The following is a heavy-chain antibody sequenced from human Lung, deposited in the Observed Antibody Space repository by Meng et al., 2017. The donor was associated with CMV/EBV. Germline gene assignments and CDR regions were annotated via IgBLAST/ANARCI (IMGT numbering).Heavy chain of an antibody. Sequence: SGFTFNTYWIHWVRQAPGKGLVWVSRITRDGSSTTYADSVKGRFTISRDNAKNTLYLQMNSLGAEDTAVYYCAKEYRLKYDSSGFDFWGQGTLVTVSS. V-gene: IGHV3-74*01. CDR1: GFTFNTYW. J-gene: IGHJ4*02. CDR2: ITRDGSST. D-gene: IGHD3-22*01. CDR3: AKEYRLKYDSSGFDF.